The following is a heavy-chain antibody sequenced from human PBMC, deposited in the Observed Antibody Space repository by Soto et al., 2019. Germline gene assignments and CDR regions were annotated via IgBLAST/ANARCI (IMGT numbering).Heavy chain of an antibody. CDR1: GFILSDCA. J-gene: IGHJ6*03. V-gene: IGHV3-48*01. CDR2: ISSSSSVI. Sequence: EVQLVESGGGLVQPGGSLRLSWATAGFILSDCAMNWVRQAPGKGLEWVSYISSSSSVIDYADSVKGRFTVSRDNARNSLYLQMNSLRAEDTAVYYCARDLRWGSNWYYYMDVWGKGTTVTVSS. CDR3: ARDLRWGSNWYYYMDV. D-gene: IGHD7-27*01.